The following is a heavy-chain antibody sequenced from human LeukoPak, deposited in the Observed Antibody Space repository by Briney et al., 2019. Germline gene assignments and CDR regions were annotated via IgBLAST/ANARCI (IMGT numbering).Heavy chain of an antibody. J-gene: IGHJ4*02. CDR1: GGSFSGYY. Sequence: SETRSLTCAVYGGSFSGYYWSWIRQPPGKGLEWIGEINHSGSTNYNPSLKSRVTISVDTSKNQFSLKLSSVTAADTAVYYCARGRYSSGWYYWGQGTLVTVSS. CDR2: INHSGST. CDR3: ARGRYSSGWYY. D-gene: IGHD6-19*01. V-gene: IGHV4-34*01.